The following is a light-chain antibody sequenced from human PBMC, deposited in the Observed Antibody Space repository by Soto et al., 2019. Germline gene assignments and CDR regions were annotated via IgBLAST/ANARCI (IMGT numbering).Light chain of an antibody. CDR2: VEGSGNY. Sequence: QLVLTQSSSASASLGSSVKLTCTLSSGHSSYIIAWHQQQTGKAPRFLMTVEGSGNYNKGSGVPDRVSGSSAGADRYLTISHLQSEDEATYDCDTWDTNTQVFGGGTKLTVL. J-gene: IGLJ2*01. V-gene: IGLV4-60*03. CDR1: SGHSSYI. CDR3: DTWDTNTQV.